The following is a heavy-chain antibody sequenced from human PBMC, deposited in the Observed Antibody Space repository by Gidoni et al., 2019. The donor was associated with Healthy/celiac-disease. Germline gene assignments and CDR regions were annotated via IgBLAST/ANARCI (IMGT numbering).Heavy chain of an antibody. J-gene: IGHJ4*02. V-gene: IGHV3-30*18. CDR1: GFTFSSYG. CDR3: AKDLEDIVVVVAAGVDY. Sequence: QVQLVESGGGVVQPGRSLSRSCAASGFTFSSYGRHWFRQAPGKGLEWVAVISYDGSNKYYADSVKGRFTISRDNSKNTLYLQMNSLRAEDTAVYYCAKDLEDIVVVVAAGVDYWGQGTLVTVSS. CDR2: ISYDGSNK. D-gene: IGHD2-15*01.